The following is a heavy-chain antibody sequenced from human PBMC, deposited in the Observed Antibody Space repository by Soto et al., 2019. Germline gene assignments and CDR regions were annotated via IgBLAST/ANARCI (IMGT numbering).Heavy chain of an antibody. D-gene: IGHD2-8*02. V-gene: IGHV1-69*01. CDR2: IIPIFGTA. CDR1: GGTFSSYA. J-gene: IGHJ1*01. Sequence: QVQLVQSGAEVKKPGSSVKVSCKASGGTFSSYAISWVRQAPGQELEWMGGIIPIFGTANYAQKFQGRVTITADESTSTAYMELSSLRSEDTAVYYCARGLVPTVIEGGYFQHWGQGTLVTVSS. CDR3: ARGLVPTVIEGGYFQH.